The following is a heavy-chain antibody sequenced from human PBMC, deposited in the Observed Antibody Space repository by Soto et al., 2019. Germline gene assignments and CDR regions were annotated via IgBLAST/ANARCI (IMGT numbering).Heavy chain of an antibody. J-gene: IGHJ6*02. Sequence: QVQLLQSGAEVKKPGSSVRVSCEASGGTFRTYAISWVRQAPGQGLEWMGEIIPIFGTVNYAQKFQGRVTITADKSTTKVYMDLRSLRSEDTAVYYCAKGAVARTPTSYYYYGMDVWGQGTPVTLSS. V-gene: IGHV1-69*14. D-gene: IGHD6-19*01. CDR1: GGTFRTYA. CDR2: IIPIFGTV. CDR3: AKGAVARTPTSYYYYGMDV.